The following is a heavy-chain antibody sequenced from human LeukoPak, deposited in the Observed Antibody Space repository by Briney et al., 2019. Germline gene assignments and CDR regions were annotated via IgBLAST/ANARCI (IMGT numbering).Heavy chain of an antibody. CDR3: ASQACSSTSCSAVDP. V-gene: IGHV3-21*01. CDR1: GFTFSSYS. Sequence: GGSLRLSCAASGFTFSSYSMNWVRQAPGKGLEWVSSISSSSSYIYYAGSVKGRFTISRDNAKNSLYLQMNSLRAEDTAVYYCASQACSSTSCSAVDPWGQGTLVTVSS. D-gene: IGHD2-2*01. J-gene: IGHJ5*02. CDR2: ISSSSSYI.